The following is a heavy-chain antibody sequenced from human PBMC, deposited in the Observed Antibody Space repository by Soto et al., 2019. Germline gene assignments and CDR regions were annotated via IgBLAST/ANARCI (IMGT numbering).Heavy chain of an antibody. Sequence: QVQLVEPGGGLVKPGGSLRLSCAASGFIFSDYYMSWIRQAQGRGLEWVSYIRSSGTTIYADSVKGRFTISRDNAKNLLYLQMNSLRADDTAVYYCARALRAAITTVKSGDYWGQGTLVTVSS. CDR3: ARALRAAITTVKSGDY. D-gene: IGHD4-17*01. V-gene: IGHV3-11*01. J-gene: IGHJ4*02. CDR1: GFIFSDYY. CDR2: IRSSGTTI.